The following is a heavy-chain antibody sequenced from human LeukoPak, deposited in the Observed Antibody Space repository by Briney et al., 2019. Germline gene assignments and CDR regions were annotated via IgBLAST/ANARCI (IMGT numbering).Heavy chain of an antibody. D-gene: IGHD6-19*01. Sequence: GGSLRLSCAASGFTFSSYEMKWVRQAPGKGLQWVSSISRSSTYIYYGDSIKGRFTTSRDNAKNSLYLQMNSLRAEDTAVYYCARCTGHFSGWYPLHDAFDIWGQGTMVSVSS. V-gene: IGHV3-21*01. CDR1: GFTFSSYE. CDR2: ISRSSTYI. J-gene: IGHJ3*02. CDR3: ARCTGHFSGWYPLHDAFDI.